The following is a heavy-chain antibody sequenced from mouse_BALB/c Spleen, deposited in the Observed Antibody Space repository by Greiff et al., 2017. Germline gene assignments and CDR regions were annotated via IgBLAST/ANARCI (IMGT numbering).Heavy chain of an antibody. J-gene: IGHJ2*01. CDR2: IWAGGST. D-gene: IGHD2-10*01. Sequence: QVQLKESGPGLVAPSQSLSITCTVSGFSLTSYGVHWVRQPPGKGLEWLGVIWAGGSTNYNSALMSRLSISKDNSKSQVFLKMNSLQTDDTAMYYCAREALLYFDYWGQGTTLTVSS. V-gene: IGHV2-9*02. CDR1: GFSLTSYG. CDR3: AREALLYFDY.